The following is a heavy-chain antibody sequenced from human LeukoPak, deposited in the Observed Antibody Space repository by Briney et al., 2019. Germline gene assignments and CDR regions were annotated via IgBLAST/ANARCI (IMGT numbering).Heavy chain of an antibody. CDR3: ARGSKLLWFGELLWGDY. V-gene: IGHV4-59*10. CDR2: ISSSGST. D-gene: IGHD3-10*01. J-gene: IGHJ4*02. Sequence: PSETLSLTCAVYGGSFSGYYWSWIRQPAGKGLEWIGRISSSGSTNYNPSLKSRVTMSVDTSKNQFSLKLSSVTAADTAVYYCARGSKLLWFGELLWGDYWGQGTLVTVSS. CDR1: GGSFSGYY.